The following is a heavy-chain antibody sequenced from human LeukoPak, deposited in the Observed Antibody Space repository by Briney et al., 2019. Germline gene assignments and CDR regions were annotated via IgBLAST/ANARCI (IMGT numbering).Heavy chain of an antibody. Sequence: GGSLRLSCAASGFTFSSYGMLWVRQAPGKGLEWVAFIRYDGSNKYYADSVKGRFTISRDNSKNTLYLQMNSLRAEDTAVYYCAKNWYYWGQGTLVTVSS. CDR1: GFTFSSYG. J-gene: IGHJ4*02. D-gene: IGHD1-14*01. CDR3: AKNWYY. CDR2: IRYDGSNK. V-gene: IGHV3-30*02.